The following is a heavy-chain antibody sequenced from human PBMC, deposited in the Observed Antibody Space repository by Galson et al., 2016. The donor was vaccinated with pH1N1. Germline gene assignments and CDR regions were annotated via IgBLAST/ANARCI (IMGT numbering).Heavy chain of an antibody. Sequence: SLRLSCAASGFVFRDYGMNWVRQAPGKGLEWLAYITSSSRTIHYTDSVKGRFTISRDNARNSLFLQMNSVRVDDTAVYFCAKTVTQAHYQFDLWGRGTPVTVSS. V-gene: IGHV3-48*04. CDR2: ITSSSRTI. J-gene: IGHJ2*01. CDR3: AKTVTQAHYQFDL. CDR1: GFVFRDYG. D-gene: IGHD3-10*01.